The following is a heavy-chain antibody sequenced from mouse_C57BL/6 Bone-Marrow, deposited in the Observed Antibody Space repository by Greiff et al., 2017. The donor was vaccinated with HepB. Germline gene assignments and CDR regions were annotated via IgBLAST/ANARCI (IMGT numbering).Heavy chain of an antibody. CDR3: ARIYDGYLSYYAMDY. J-gene: IGHJ4*01. V-gene: IGHV1-69*01. Sequence: QVQLQQPGAELVMPGASVKLSCKASGYTFTSYWMHWVKQRPGQGLEWIGEIDPSDSYTNYNQKFKGKSTLTVDKSSSTAYMQLSSLTSEDSAVYYWARIYDGYLSYYAMDYWGQGTSVTVSS. CDR1: GYTFTSYW. CDR2: IDPSDSYT. D-gene: IGHD2-3*01.